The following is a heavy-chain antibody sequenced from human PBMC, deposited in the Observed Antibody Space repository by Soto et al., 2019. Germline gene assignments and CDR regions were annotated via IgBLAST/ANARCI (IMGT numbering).Heavy chain of an antibody. Sequence: GGCLRLSCAASGFTFSSYWMHWVRQPPGKGLVWVSRISDDGSSTNYADSVKGRFTISRDNSQNTINLQMHGLRAEDSAVYYCARDLRGAFDYWGHGTVVTRSS. J-gene: IGHJ4*01. V-gene: IGHV3-74*01. CDR1: GFTFSSYW. CDR3: ARDLRGAFDY. D-gene: IGHD1-26*01. CDR2: ISDDGSST.